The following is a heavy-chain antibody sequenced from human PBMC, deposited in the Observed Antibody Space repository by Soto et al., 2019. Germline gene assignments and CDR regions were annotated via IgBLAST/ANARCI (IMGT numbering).Heavy chain of an antibody. Sequence: RGSLRLSCAASGFTFSSYAMNWVRQAPGKVLASVSYISSSGSTIYYADSMKGGFTSSRDNPKNTLYLQMNSVRANDTAVDSSAKATWDDLPSSFWGQGSPVTVSA. CDR2: ISSSGSTI. CDR3: AKATWDDLPSSF. J-gene: IGHJ4*02. D-gene: IGHD1-26*01. CDR1: GFTFSSYA. V-gene: IGHV3-48*03.